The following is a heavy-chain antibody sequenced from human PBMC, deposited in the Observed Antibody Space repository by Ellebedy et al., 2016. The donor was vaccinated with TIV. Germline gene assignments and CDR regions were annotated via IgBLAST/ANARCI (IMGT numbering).Heavy chain of an antibody. CDR3: ARRGRGTVGFDN. D-gene: IGHD1-7*01. CDR1: GLTLTKAW. Sequence: GESLKISXAASGLTLTKAWMNWVRQAPGKGLEWISLIGGLDTGTYYADSVKGRFTISRDNSKDTLYLQMNSLRAEDTAVYYCARRGRGTVGFDNWGQGTLVTVSS. CDR2: IGGLDTGT. V-gene: IGHV3-23*03. J-gene: IGHJ4*02.